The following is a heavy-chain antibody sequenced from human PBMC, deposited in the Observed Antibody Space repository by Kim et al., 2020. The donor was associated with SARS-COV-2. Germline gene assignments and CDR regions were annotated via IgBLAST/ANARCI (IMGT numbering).Heavy chain of an antibody. J-gene: IGHJ4*02. D-gene: IGHD3-22*01. Sequence: GGSLRLSCAASGFTFSSYAMSWVRQAPGKGLEWVSVIYSGGSSTYYADYVKGRFTISRDNSKNTLYLQMNSLRAEDTAVYYCAKDQDYYYDSSGYDYWGQGTLVTVSS. V-gene: IGHV3-23*03. CDR1: GFTFSSYA. CDR3: AKDQDYYYDSSGYDY. CDR2: IYSGGSST.